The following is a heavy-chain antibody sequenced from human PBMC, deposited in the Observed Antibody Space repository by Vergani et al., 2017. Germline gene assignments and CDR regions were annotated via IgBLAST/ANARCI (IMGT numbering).Heavy chain of an antibody. D-gene: IGHD3-10*01. CDR1: VSPVSVIY. J-gene: IGHJ5*02. Sequence: ELQLVESGGGLVQPGGSLRLSCAASVSPVSVIYITWVRQAPGKGLEWVSHIYSGDETYYTDSVKGRVTISRDTSKNTLHLQITNLTVEDAAMYYCARGNYYVAETYFDPWGQGTLVTVSS. V-gene: IGHV3-66*02. CDR2: IYSGDET. CDR3: ARGNYYVAETYFDP.